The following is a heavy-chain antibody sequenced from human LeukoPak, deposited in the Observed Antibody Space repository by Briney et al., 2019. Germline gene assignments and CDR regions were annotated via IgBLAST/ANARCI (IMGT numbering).Heavy chain of an antibody. V-gene: IGHV4-59*08. D-gene: IGHD6-13*01. CDR1: GGSISSYY. J-gene: IGHJ4*02. CDR2: IYYSGST. CDR3: ARSEGGSSWYSFFDY. Sequence: SETLSLTCTVSGGSISSYYWSWIRQPPGKGLEWIGYIYYSGSTNYNPSLKSRVTISVDTSKNQFSLKLSSVTAADTAVYYCARSEGGSSWYSFFDYWGQGTLVTVSS.